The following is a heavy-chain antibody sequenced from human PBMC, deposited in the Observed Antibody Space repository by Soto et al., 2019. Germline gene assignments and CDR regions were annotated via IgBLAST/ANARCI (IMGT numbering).Heavy chain of an antibody. CDR3: ARQEQLVRFGYYYYYMDV. V-gene: IGHV4-31*03. CDR2: IYYSGST. J-gene: IGHJ6*03. CDR1: GGSISSGGYY. D-gene: IGHD6-6*01. Sequence: QVQLQESGPGLVKPSQTLSLTCTVSGGSISSGGYYWSWIGQHPGKGLEWIGYIYYSGSTYYNPYLKSRVTIAVDTSKNQFSLKLSSVTAADTAVYYCARQEQLVRFGYYYYYMDVWGKGTTVTVSS.